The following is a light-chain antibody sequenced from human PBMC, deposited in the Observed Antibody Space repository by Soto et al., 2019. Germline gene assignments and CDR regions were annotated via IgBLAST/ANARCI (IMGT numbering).Light chain of an antibody. Sequence: EIVLTQSPGTLSLSPGERATLSCRASQSVSSSYLAWYQQKPGQAPRLLIYGASSRATGIPDRFSGSRSRTDFTLTISRLEPEDFAVYYCQQYGSSRTFGQGTKVDI. J-gene: IGKJ1*01. V-gene: IGKV3-20*01. CDR1: QSVSSSY. CDR2: GAS. CDR3: QQYGSSRT.